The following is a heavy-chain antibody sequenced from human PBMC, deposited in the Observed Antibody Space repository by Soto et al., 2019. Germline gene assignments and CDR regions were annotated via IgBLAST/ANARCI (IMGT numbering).Heavy chain of an antibody. Sequence: SSETLSLTCAVYGGSFSGYYWSWIRQPPGKGLEWIGEINHSGSTNYNPSLKSRVTISVDTSKNQFSLKLSSVTAADTAVYYCARCPYYYDSSHAFDIWCQGTMVTV. CDR1: GGSFSGYY. CDR2: INHSGST. V-gene: IGHV4-34*01. CDR3: ARCPYYYDSSHAFDI. D-gene: IGHD3-22*01. J-gene: IGHJ3*02.